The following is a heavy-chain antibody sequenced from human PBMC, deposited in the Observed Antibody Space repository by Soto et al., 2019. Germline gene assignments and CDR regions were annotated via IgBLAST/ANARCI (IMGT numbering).Heavy chain of an antibody. Sequence: SETLSLSCTVSGVSISSYYWSWIRQPPGKGLEWIGYIYYSGSTNYNPSLKSRVTISVDTSKNQFSLKLSSVTAADTAVYYCARAYCSGGSCYSAGGFDPWGQGTLVTVSS. CDR3: ARAYCSGGSCYSAGGFDP. CDR1: GVSISSYY. CDR2: IYYSGST. J-gene: IGHJ5*02. D-gene: IGHD2-15*01. V-gene: IGHV4-59*01.